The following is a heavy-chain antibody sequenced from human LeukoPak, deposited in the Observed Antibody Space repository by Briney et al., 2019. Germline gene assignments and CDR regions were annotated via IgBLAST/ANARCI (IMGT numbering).Heavy chain of an antibody. D-gene: IGHD6-25*01. CDR3: ERVLGAAGIDY. V-gene: IGHV4-59*02. Sequence: KPAETLSLTCTVSGGSVSSYYWSWIRQPPGKGLGWIGYIYYSGSTTYNPSLKGRVTISVDTSKNQFSLKLSSVTAADTAVYSCERVLGAAGIDYWGQGTLVTVSS. J-gene: IGHJ4*02. CDR1: GGSVSSYY. CDR2: IYYSGST.